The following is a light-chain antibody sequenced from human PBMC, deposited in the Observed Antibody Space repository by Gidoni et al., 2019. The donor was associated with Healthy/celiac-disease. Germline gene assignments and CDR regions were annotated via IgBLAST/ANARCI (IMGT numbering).Light chain of an antibody. Sequence: EIVLTQSPGTLSLSPGERATLSCRASQRVSSSYLAWYQQKPGQAPRLLIYGASSRATGIPDRFSGSGSGTDFTLTISRLEPEDFAVYYCQPYGSSPWTFXQXTKVEIK. CDR1: QRVSSSY. CDR2: GAS. V-gene: IGKV3-20*01. CDR3: QPYGSSPWT. J-gene: IGKJ1*01.